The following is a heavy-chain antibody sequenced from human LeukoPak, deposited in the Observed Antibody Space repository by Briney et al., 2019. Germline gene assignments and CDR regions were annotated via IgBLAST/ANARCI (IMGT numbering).Heavy chain of an antibody. V-gene: IGHV1-2*02. Sequence: GESLKVSCKASGYTFTGYYMHWVRQAPGQGLEWMGWINPNSGGTNYAQKFQGRATMTRDTSISTAYMELSRLRSDDTAVYYCARVGGSSSRSWGVWAFDIWGQGTMVTVSS. J-gene: IGHJ3*02. D-gene: IGHD6-13*01. CDR1: GYTFTGYY. CDR2: INPNSGGT. CDR3: ARVGGSSSRSWGVWAFDI.